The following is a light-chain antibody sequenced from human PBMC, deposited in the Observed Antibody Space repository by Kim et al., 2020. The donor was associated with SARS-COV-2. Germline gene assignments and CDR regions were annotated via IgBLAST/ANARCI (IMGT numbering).Light chain of an antibody. CDR3: QNYHTAPNT. V-gene: IGKV1-27*01. Sequence: SAPVGDRVTITGRASQGISTYLAWYQQKPGKIPKLLIYAASTLQSGVPSRFSGSGSGTDFTLTISSLQPEDVATYYCQNYHTAPNTFGQGTMLQI. J-gene: IGKJ2*01. CDR2: AAS. CDR1: QGISTY.